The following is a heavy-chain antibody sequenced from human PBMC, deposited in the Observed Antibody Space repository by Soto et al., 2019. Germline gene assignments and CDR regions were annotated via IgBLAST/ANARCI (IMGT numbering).Heavy chain of an antibody. CDR1: GYTFTIFK. CDR3: ARGEDWFDS. Sequence: QVPLVQSGAEVRKPGASVKVSCKASGYTFTIFKITWVRQAPGQGLEWMGWISTDNGDTNSAQSLQGRVTMTTDTPTTTAFMELRSMTSDDTAVYCCARGEDWFDSWGQGTLVTVSS. CDR2: ISTDNGDT. D-gene: IGHD1-26*01. J-gene: IGHJ5*01. V-gene: IGHV1-18*01.